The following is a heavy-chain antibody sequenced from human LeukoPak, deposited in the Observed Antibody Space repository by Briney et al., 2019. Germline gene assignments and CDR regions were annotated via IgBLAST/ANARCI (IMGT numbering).Heavy chain of an antibody. CDR3: TREARVGNWFDP. CDR2: INPDNGGT. J-gene: IGHJ5*02. V-gene: IGHV1-2*02. D-gene: IGHD2-2*01. Sequence: ASVKVSCRASGYTFTDYYIHWVRQAPGQGLEWMGWINPDNGGTNYAQKFQGRVTMTRDTSIRTVYMDLSRLRSEDTAVFYCTREARVGNWFDPWGQGTQVTVSS. CDR1: GYTFTDYY.